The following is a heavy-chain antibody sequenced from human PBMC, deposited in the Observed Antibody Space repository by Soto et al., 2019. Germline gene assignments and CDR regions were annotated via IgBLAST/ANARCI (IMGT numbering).Heavy chain of an antibody. D-gene: IGHD1-7*01. CDR1: GYIFTNYY. Sequence: ASVKVSCKASGYIFTNYYIHWVRQAPGQGLEWMAIINPNGGSTNCAQKFQGRITMTTDTSTSTVYMELSSLRSEDTAVYYCARRGRGDYNWNYYYYYGMDVWGQGTTVTVSS. CDR3: ARRGRGDYNWNYYYYYGMDV. J-gene: IGHJ6*02. V-gene: IGHV1-46*01. CDR2: INPNGGST.